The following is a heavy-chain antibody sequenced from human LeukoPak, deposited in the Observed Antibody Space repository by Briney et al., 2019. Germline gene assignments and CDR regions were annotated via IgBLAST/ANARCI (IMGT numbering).Heavy chain of an antibody. CDR2: INPNTGNP. J-gene: IGHJ4*02. V-gene: IGHV7-4-1*02. CDR3: ARPSGTIFGVVTPFDY. Sequence: ASVKVSCKASGYTFITYGINWVRQAPGQGLEWMGWINPNTGNPMYAQGFTARFVFSLDTSVSTAYLQISSLKAEDTAVYYCARPSGTIFGVVTPFDYWGQGTLVTVSS. D-gene: IGHD3-3*01. CDR1: GYTFITYG.